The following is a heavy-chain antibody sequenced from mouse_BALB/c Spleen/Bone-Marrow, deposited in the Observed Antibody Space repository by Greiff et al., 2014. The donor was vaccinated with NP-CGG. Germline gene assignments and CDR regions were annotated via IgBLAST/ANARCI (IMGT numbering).Heavy chain of an antibody. J-gene: IGHJ4*01. V-gene: IGHV7-3*02. CDR3: ARDDYYAMDY. CDR1: GFTFTDYY. Sequence: EVQLVESGGGLVQPGGSLRLSCATSGFTFTDYYMSWVRHPPGKALEWLGFIRNKANGYTTEYSASVKGRFTISRDNSQSILYLQMNTLRAEDSATYYCARDDYYAMDYWGQGTSVTVSS. CDR2: IRNKANGYTT.